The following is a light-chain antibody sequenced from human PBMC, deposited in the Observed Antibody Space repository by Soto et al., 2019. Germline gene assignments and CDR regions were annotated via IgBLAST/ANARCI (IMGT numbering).Light chain of an antibody. J-gene: IGLJ1*01. CDR3: SSYTSSSTPNV. CDR2: DVS. Sequence: QSVLTQPASVSGSPGQSITISCTGTSSDVGHYNYVSWYQQHPGKAPKVVIYDVSNRPSGISNRFSGSKSGNTASLTISGLHAEDEADYYCSSYTSSSTPNVFGTGTNVTV. CDR1: SSDVGHYNY. V-gene: IGLV2-14*01.